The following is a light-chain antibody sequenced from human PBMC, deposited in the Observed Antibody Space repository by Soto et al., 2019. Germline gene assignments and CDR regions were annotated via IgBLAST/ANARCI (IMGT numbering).Light chain of an antibody. CDR3: QQRYSTPLT. V-gene: IGKV1-39*01. J-gene: IGKJ4*01. CDR2: AAS. CDR1: QSISSY. Sequence: DIQMTQSPSSLSASVGDRVTITCRASQSISSYLNWYQQKPGKAPKLLIYAASSLQSGVPSRFSGSGSGTDFTLTISSLQTEDFATYYCQQRYSTPLTFGGGTNVEIK.